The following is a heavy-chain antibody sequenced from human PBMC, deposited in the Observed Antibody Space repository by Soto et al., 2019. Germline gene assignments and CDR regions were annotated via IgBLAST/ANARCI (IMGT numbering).Heavy chain of an antibody. CDR2: IYYSGST. V-gene: IGHV4-59*01. J-gene: IGHJ6*03. D-gene: IGHD3-3*01. CDR1: GGSISSYY. CDR3: AREGYDFWSGYYRDYYMDV. Sequence: SETLSLTCTVSGGSISSYYWSWIRQPPGKGLEWIGYIYYSGSTNYNPSLKSRVTISVDTSKNQFSLKLSSVTAADTAVYYCAREGYDFWSGYYRDYYMDVWGKGTTVTVSS.